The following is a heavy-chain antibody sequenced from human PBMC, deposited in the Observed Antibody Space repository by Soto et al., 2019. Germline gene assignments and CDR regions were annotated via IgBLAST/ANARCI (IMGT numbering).Heavy chain of an antibody. D-gene: IGHD3-10*01. Sequence: LSLTCSVSGGSLSPHYWSWIRQPPGKGLEWIGYVYFGGSTTYNPSLKSRLTMSVDTSKNQFSLKLRSVTAADTAVYYCARDRYYGGADFWGQGTLVTVSS. CDR1: GGSLSPHY. CDR2: VYFGGST. V-gene: IGHV4-59*11. CDR3: ARDRYYGGADF. J-gene: IGHJ4*02.